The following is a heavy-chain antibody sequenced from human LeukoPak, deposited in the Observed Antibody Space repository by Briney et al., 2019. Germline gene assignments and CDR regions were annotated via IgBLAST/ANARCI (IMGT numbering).Heavy chain of an antibody. CDR3: ARHVSRRAVAGTRHGGYYYYMDV. V-gene: IGHV4-34*01. CDR1: GGSFSGYY. CDR2: INHSGST. D-gene: IGHD6-19*01. Sequence: SETLSLTCAVYGGSFSGYYWSWIRQPPGKGLEWIGEINHSGSTNYNPSLKSRVTISVDTSKNQFSLKLSSVTAADTAVYYCARHVSRRAVAGTRHGGYYYYMDVWGKGTTVTISS. J-gene: IGHJ6*03.